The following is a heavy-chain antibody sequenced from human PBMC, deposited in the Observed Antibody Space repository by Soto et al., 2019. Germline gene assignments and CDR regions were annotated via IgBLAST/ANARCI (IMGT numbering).Heavy chain of an antibody. J-gene: IGHJ6*02. CDR3: ARYCSSTSCYAGEGAYGMDV. D-gene: IGHD2-2*01. V-gene: IGHV1-69*04. Sequence: GASVKVSCKASGYTFSNSGISWVRQAPGQGLEWMGRIIRILGIANYAQKFQGRVTMTADKSTSTAYMELSSLRSEDTAVYYCARYCSSTSCYAGEGAYGMDVWGQGTTVTVSS. CDR1: GYTFSNSG. CDR2: IIRILGIA.